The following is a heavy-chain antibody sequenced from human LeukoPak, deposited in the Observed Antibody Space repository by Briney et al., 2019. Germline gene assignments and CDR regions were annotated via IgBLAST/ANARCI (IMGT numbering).Heavy chain of an antibody. CDR3: ARGVGSSGPLPTEYFQH. V-gene: IGHV4-4*02. CDR1: GGSISRSNW. D-gene: IGHD6-19*01. J-gene: IGHJ1*01. CDR2: IYQSGST. Sequence: KPSGTLSFTCAVSGGSISRSNWCIWVRQPPGKGLEWIGEIYQSGSTNYNPSLKSRVTISVDKSKNQFSLKLTSVTAADTAVYYCARGVGSSGPLPTEYFQHWGQGTLVTVSS.